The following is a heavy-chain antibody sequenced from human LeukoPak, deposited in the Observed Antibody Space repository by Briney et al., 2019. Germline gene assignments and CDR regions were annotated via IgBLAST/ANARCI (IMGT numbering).Heavy chain of an antibody. V-gene: IGHV1-69*13. Sequence: SVKVSCKASGGTFSSYAISWVRQAPGQGLEWMGGIIPIFGTANYAQKFQGRVTITADESTSTAYMELSSLRSEDTAVYYCARAIVVVTAITGDAFDIWGQGTMVTVSS. D-gene: IGHD2-21*02. CDR3: ARAIVVVTAITGDAFDI. J-gene: IGHJ3*02. CDR2: IIPIFGTA. CDR1: GGTFSSYA.